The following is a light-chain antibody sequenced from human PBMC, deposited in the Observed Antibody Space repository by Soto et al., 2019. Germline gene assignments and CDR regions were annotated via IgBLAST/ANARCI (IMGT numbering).Light chain of an antibody. V-gene: IGKV3-20*01. CDR1: QSVSSSY. CDR3: QQYGSSPRGT. J-gene: IGKJ1*01. Sequence: VLTQSPGTLSLSPGERATLSCRASQSVSSSYLAWYQQKPGQAPRLVIYGASSRATGIPDRISGSGSGTDFTLTISRLEPEDFAVYYCQQYGSSPRGTFGQGTKVDIK. CDR2: GAS.